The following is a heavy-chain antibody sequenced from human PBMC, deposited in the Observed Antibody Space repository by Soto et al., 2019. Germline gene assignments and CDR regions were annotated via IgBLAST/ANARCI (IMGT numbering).Heavy chain of an antibody. CDR1: AGSISSNY. J-gene: IGHJ4*02. V-gene: IGHV4-59*01. CDR2: IHHSGST. D-gene: IGHD6-19*01. Sequence: QVQLQESGPGLVRPSETLSLTCTVSAGSISSNYWNWIRQAPGKGLEWIGLIHHSGSTNYNPSLRXRGTFSLDTSKNQLSLKLSSVTAADTAVYYCTIGAGWTTDYWGQGTLVTVSS. CDR3: TIGAGWTTDY.